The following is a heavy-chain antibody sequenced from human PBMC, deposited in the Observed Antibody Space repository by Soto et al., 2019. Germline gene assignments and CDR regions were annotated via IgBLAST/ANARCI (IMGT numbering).Heavy chain of an antibody. CDR2: MNPNSGNT. CDR1: GYTFTGYY. Sequence: ASVKVSCKASGYTFTGYYMHWVRQATGQGPEWMGWMNPNSGNTGYAQEFQGRVTMTRDTSINTAYMELSSLTPDDTAVYYCARGLWELDFWGQGTLVTVSS. V-gene: IGHV1-8*02. D-gene: IGHD1-26*01. J-gene: IGHJ4*02. CDR3: ARGLWELDF.